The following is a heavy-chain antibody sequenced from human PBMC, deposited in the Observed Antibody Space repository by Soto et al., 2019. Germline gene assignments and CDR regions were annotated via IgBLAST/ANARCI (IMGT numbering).Heavy chain of an antibody. CDR2: INHSGST. J-gene: IGHJ4*02. CDR1: GGPLIGYN. D-gene: IGHD3-16*01. Sequence: PTGVLYVTCVVFGGPLIGYNWSWIRQPPGKGLEWIGEINHSGSTNYNPSLKSRVTISVDTSKNQFSLKLSSVTAADTAVYYCARGPGGRWLQSVWGGYFDYWGQGTLVTVSS. V-gene: IGHV4-34*01. CDR3: ARGPGGRWLQSVWGGYFDY.